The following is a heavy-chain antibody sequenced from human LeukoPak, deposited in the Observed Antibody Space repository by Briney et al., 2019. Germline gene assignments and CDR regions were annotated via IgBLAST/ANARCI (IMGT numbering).Heavy chain of an antibody. CDR1: GGSISSYY. Sequence: PSETLSLTCTVSGGSISSYYWSWIRQPPGKGLEWIGYIYTSGSTNYNPPLKRRVTISVDTSKNQFSLKLSSVTAADTAVYYCARLVGAAFDYWGQGTLVTVSS. J-gene: IGHJ4*02. CDR3: ARLVGAAFDY. D-gene: IGHD1-26*01. V-gene: IGHV4-4*09. CDR2: IYTSGST.